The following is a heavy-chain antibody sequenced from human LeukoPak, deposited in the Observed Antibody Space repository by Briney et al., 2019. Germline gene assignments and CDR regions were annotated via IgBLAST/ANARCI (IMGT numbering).Heavy chain of an antibody. Sequence: SETLSLTCTVSGYSISSGYYWGWIRQPPGKGLEWIGSIYHSGSTYYNPSLKSRVTISVDTSKNQFSLKLSSVTAADTAVYYCARVTDSSSWYGHWFDPWGQGTLVTVSS. J-gene: IGHJ5*02. CDR1: GYSISSGYY. D-gene: IGHD6-13*01. V-gene: IGHV4-38-2*02. CDR2: IYHSGST. CDR3: ARVTDSSSWYGHWFDP.